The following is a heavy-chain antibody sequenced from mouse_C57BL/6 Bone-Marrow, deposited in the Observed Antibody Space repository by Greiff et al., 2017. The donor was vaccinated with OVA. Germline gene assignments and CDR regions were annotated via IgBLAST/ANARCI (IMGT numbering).Heavy chain of an antibody. CDR3: AFYYGSSNRYFDV. V-gene: IGHV1-39*01. CDR2: INPNYGTT. D-gene: IGHD1-1*01. J-gene: IGHJ1*03. Sequence: EVQLQQSGPELVKPGASVKISCKASGYSFTDYNMNWVKQSDGKSLEWIGVINPNYGTTSYNQKFKGKATLTVDQSSSTVYMQLNRMTSEDSAVYYCAFYYGSSNRYFDVWDTGTTVTVTS. CDR1: GYSFTDYN.